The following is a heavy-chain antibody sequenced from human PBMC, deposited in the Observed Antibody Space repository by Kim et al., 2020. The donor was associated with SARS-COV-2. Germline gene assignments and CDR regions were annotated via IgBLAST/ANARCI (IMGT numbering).Heavy chain of an antibody. Sequence: NSGGTNYAQKFQGRVTMTRDTSISTAYMELSRLRSDDTAVYYCARGTTAVWGQGTLVTVSS. CDR2: NSGGT. CDR3: ARGTTAV. J-gene: IGHJ4*02. V-gene: IGHV1-2*02. D-gene: IGHD4-17*01.